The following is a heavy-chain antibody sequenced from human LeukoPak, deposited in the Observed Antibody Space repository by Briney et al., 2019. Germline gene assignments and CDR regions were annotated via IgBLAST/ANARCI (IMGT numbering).Heavy chain of an antibody. Sequence: PGGSLRLSCVGSGFTFSSHGLHWVRQAPGKGLEWVAFIRDDGSKTHYADSLKGRFTISRDNSKNTLYLQMTSLSPDDTSLYHCARDPHSGTAVLDLWGQGTMVTVS. CDR1: GFTFSSHG. CDR3: ARDPHSGTAVLDL. J-gene: IGHJ3*01. V-gene: IGHV3-30*02. D-gene: IGHD3-10*01. CDR2: IRDDGSKT.